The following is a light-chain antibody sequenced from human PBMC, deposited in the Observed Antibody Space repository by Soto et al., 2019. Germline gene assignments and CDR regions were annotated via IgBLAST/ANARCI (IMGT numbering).Light chain of an antibody. Sequence: HSVLTQPASVSGSPGQSITISCTGTSSDVGAYNYVSWYQHHPGKAPKLIIYEVANRPSGVSNRFSGSKSGNTASLTISGLQAEDEADYYCSSYTDSNTVLFGGGTKLTVL. V-gene: IGLV2-14*01. CDR2: EVA. CDR1: SSDVGAYNY. J-gene: IGLJ2*01. CDR3: SSYTDSNTVL.